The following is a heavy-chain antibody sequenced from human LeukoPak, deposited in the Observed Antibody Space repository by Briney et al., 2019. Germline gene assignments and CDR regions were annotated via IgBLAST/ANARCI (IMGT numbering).Heavy chain of an antibody. CDR2: ISYDGSNK. V-gene: IGHV3-30-3*01. Sequence: PGGSLRLSCAASGFTFNSYAMHWVRQAPGKGLEWVAVISYDGSNKNYADSVKGRFTISRDNSKNALYLQMNSLRADDTAVYCCARSPSTVTSPDYWGQGTLVTVSS. CDR1: GFTFNSYA. J-gene: IGHJ4*02. CDR3: ARSPSTVTSPDY. D-gene: IGHD4-17*01.